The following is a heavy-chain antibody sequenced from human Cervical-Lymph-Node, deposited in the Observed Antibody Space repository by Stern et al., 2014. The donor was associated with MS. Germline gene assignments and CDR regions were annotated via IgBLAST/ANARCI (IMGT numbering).Heavy chain of an antibody. D-gene: IGHD3-22*01. J-gene: IGHJ4*02. CDR2: INAANGNT. CDR3: ARDRWYYDISGIFDY. V-gene: IGHV1-3*01. Sequence: QVQLVQSGAEVKKPGASVKVSCKSSGYTFTTYPMHWVRHAPGQRLEWMGWINAANGNTEYSQKFQGRVTFNTDTSASTAYMEMSSLRSEDTALYYCARDRWYYDISGIFDYWGQGSLVTVSS. CDR1: GYTFTTYP.